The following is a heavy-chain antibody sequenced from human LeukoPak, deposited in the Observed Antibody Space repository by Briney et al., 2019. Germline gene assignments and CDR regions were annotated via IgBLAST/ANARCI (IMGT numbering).Heavy chain of an antibody. CDR3: AKDGDSRGYFYFFDY. Sequence: PGGSLRLSCGASGFTFHTYAMAWVRQAPGKGLEWVAVISYDGSNKYYADSVKGRFTVSRDNSKNTLYLQMNNLRAEDTAVYYCAKDGDSRGYFYFFDYWGQGTLVTVSS. CDR1: GFTFHTYA. J-gene: IGHJ4*02. V-gene: IGHV3-30*04. CDR2: ISYDGSNK. D-gene: IGHD3-22*01.